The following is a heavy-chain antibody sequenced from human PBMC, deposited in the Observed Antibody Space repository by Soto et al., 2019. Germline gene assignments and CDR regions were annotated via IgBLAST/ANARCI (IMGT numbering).Heavy chain of an antibody. CDR2: IYSGGST. D-gene: IGHD3-16*01. V-gene: IGHV3-66*01. CDR3: ARESWAADY. Sequence: EVQLVESGGGLVQPGGSLRLSCAASGFTVSTKYMSWVRQAPGKGLEWVSVIYSGGSTFYAVSVRGRFAISRDNSKKTVNLQMNSVRAEDTAVYYCARESWAADYWGQGTLVTVSS. CDR1: GFTVSTKY. J-gene: IGHJ4*02.